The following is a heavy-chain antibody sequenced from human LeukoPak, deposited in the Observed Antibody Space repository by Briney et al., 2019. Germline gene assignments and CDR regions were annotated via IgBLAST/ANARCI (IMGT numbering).Heavy chain of an antibody. J-gene: IGHJ6*02. D-gene: IGHD3-10*01. V-gene: IGHV3-33*08. Sequence: GSLRLSCAASGFTFSSYGMHWVRQAPGKGLEWVAVIWYDGSNKYYADSVKGRFIISRDNSKNTLYLQMNSLRAEDTAVYYCARAPPYDSGTYGMDVWGQGTTVTVSS. CDR1: GFTFSSYG. CDR3: ARAPPYDSGTYGMDV. CDR2: IWYDGSNK.